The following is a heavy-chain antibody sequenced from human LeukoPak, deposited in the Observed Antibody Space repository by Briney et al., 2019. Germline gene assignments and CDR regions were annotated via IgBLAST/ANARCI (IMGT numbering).Heavy chain of an antibody. CDR3: ARNPHDYGDYSYYYYYGMDV. CDR1: GGTFSSYA. Sequence: SVNVACKASGGTFSSYAISWVRQAPGQGLEWMGGIFPIFGTANYAQKFQGRVTITAYKSTSTAYMELSSLRAEDTAVYYCARNPHDYGDYSYYYYYGMDVWGKGTTVTVSS. J-gene: IGHJ6*04. V-gene: IGHV1-69*06. D-gene: IGHD4-17*01. CDR2: IFPIFGTA.